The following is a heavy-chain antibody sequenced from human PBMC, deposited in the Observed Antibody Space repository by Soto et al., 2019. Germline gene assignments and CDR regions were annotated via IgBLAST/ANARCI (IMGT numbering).Heavy chain of an antibody. CDR2: ISWNSNTI. CDR3: AKDTGPN. Sequence: LRLSCAASGFTFDNYAMHWVRQAPGKGLEWVSGISWNSNTIAYADSVKGRFTISRDNAKNSLYLQMNSLRAEDTAFYYCAKDTGPNWGRGTLVTVSS. CDR1: GFTFDNYA. V-gene: IGHV3-9*01. J-gene: IGHJ4*02.